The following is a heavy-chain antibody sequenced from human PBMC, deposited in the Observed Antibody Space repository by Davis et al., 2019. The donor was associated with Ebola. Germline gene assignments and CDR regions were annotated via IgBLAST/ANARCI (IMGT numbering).Heavy chain of an antibody. CDR2: ISGSGSAI. CDR3: TRSPSTAAFPLDY. Sequence: GESLKISCAASGFTFSSYEIHWVRQAPGKGLEWISYISGSGSAIHYADSVKGRFTISRDNAKNSLSLQMNSLRAEDTAIYYCTRSPSTAAFPLDYWGPGTLVTVSP. V-gene: IGHV3-48*03. J-gene: IGHJ4*02. D-gene: IGHD6-6*01. CDR1: GFTFSSYE.